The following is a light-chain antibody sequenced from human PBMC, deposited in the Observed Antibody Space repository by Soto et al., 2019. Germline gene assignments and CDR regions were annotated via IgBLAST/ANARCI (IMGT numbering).Light chain of an antibody. CDR1: QSVTNNY. Sequence: EIVLTQSPGTLSLSPGERATLSCRASQSVTNNYLAWYQQNPGQAPRLLIYAASNRATGIADRFSGSGSGTDFTLTISRLEPEDFAVYYCQKYGSSPWTFGQGTKVDI. V-gene: IGKV3-20*01. CDR3: QKYGSSPWT. J-gene: IGKJ1*01. CDR2: AAS.